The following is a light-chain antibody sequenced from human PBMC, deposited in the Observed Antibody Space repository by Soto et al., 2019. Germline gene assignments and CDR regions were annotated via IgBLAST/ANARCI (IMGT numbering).Light chain of an antibody. CDR1: SSDVGGYNY. CDR3: SSYTSNSNSYD. V-gene: IGLV2-14*03. J-gene: IGLJ1*01. CDR2: DVS. Sequence: QSALTQPASVSGSPGQSITISCTGTSSDVGGYNYVSWYQHHPGKAPKLMIYDVSNRPSGVSNRCSGSKSGNTASLTISGLQAEDEADYSCSSYTSNSNSYDCGPGTKVTVL.